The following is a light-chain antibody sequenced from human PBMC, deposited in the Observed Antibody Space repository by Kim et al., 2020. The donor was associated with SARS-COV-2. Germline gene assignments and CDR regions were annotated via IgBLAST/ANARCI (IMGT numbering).Light chain of an antibody. J-gene: IGLJ2*01. Sequence: ASVKLTCTRSSGHSSYAVAWHQQQPEKGPRYLMKLNSDGSHSKGDGIPDRFSGSSSGAERYLTISSLQSEDEADYYCQTWGTGIVVFGGGTQLTVL. CDR3: QTWGTGIVV. CDR1: SGHSSYA. CDR2: LNSDGSH. V-gene: IGLV4-69*01.